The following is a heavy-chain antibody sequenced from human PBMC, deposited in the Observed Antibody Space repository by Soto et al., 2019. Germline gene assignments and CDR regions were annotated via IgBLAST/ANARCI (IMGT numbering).Heavy chain of an antibody. CDR1: GFTLSYYG. V-gene: IGHV3-33*05. J-gene: IGHJ4*02. Sequence: QVQLVESGGGVVQPGRSLRLSCAASGFTLSYYGMHWVRQAPGKGLEWVAVMLYDGRIKYNADSVKGRFTISRDNSKNTLYLQMNSLKPEDTAVYFCARDPGLRIPFDYWGQGTLVTVSS. CDR2: MLYDGRIK. D-gene: IGHD3-16*01. CDR3: ARDPGLRIPFDY.